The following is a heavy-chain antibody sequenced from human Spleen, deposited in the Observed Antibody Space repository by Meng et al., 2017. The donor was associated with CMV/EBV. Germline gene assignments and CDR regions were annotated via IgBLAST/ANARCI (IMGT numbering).Heavy chain of an antibody. CDR3: ARSYRTIGRRLVGMDV. CDR2: IYSGGST. V-gene: IGHV3-53*01. D-gene: IGHD6-19*01. J-gene: IGHJ6*02. Sequence: GGSLRLSCAASGFTVSSNYMSWVRQAPGKGLEWVSVIYSGGSTYYADSVKGRFTISRDNSKNTLYLQMNSLRAEDTAVYYCARSYRTIGRRLVGMDVWGQGTTVTVSS. CDR1: GFTVSSNY.